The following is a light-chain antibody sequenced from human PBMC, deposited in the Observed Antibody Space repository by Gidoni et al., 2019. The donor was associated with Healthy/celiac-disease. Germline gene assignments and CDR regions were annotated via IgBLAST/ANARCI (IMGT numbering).Light chain of an antibody. CDR1: NIGSKN. V-gene: IGLV3-9*01. CDR2: RDS. CDR3: QVRDSSTYVV. Sequence: SYELTQPLSVSVALGQTARITRGGNNIGSKNVHWYQQKPGQAPVVVIHRDSNRPSGIPERFSGPNSGNTATLTISRAQAGDEADYYCQVRDSSTYVVFGGGTKLTVL. J-gene: IGLJ2*01.